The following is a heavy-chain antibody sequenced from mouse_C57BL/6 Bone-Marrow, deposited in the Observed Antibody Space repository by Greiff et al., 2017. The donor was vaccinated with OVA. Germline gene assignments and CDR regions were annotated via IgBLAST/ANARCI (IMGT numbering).Heavy chain of an antibody. CDR2: IAPSDSYT. D-gene: IGHD1-1*01. J-gene: IGHJ1*03. CDR3: VSAHSSYWYFDG. CDR1: GYTFTSYW. Sequence: QVQLQQPGAELVRPGTSVKLSCKASGYTFTSYWMHWVKQRPGQGLEWIGLIAPSDSYTKYNQKFTGKATLTVDTSSSTADMQRSSLTSEDSAVYYCVSAHSSYWYFDGWGTGTTVTVSS. V-gene: IGHV1-59*01.